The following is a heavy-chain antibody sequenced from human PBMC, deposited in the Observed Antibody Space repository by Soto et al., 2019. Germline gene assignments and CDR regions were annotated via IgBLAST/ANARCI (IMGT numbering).Heavy chain of an antibody. CDR2: INAGNGNT. CDR1: GYTFTSYA. Sequence: QVQLVQSGAEEKKPGASVKVSCKASGYTFTSYAMHWVRQAPGQRLEWMGWINAGNGNTKYSQKFQGRVTITRDTSASTAYMELSSLRSEDTAVYYCARGLRYFDWFREGYYYYGMDVW. J-gene: IGHJ6*01. D-gene: IGHD3-9*01. CDR3: ARGLRYFDWFREGYYYYGMDV. V-gene: IGHV1-3*05.